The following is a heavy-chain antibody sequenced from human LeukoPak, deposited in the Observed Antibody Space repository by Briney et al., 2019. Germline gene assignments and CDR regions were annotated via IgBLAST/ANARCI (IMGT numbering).Heavy chain of an antibody. D-gene: IGHD6-19*01. J-gene: IGHJ4*02. CDR2: IGGSDAST. Sequence: GGSLRLSCAASGFTFSSYAMSWVRQAPGKGLEWVSTIGGSDASTYYADSVKGRFTISRDNSKNALSLQMNSLRAEDTAIYYCAKVKIGVAGPFDDRGQGTLVTVSS. V-gene: IGHV3-23*01. CDR3: AKVKIGVAGPFDD. CDR1: GFTFSSYA.